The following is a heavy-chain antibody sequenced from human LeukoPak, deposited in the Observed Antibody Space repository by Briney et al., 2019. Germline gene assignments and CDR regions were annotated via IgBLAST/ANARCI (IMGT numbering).Heavy chain of an antibody. D-gene: IGHD6-13*01. CDR2: IKQDGSEK. J-gene: IGHJ4*02. CDR1: GFSFSTYW. Sequence: GGSLRLSCAASGFSFSTYWMSWVRQAPGKGLELVANIKQDGSEKYYVDSVRGRFIISRDNARNSLYLQMNSLRDDDTAVYYCARARWGSSSYYFDYWGLGTLVTVSS. CDR3: ARARWGSSSYYFDY. V-gene: IGHV3-7*01.